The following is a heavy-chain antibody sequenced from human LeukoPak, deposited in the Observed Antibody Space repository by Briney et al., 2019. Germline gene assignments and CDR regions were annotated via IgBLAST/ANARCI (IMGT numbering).Heavy chain of an antibody. CDR1: GFTFNAFG. V-gene: IGHV3-48*01. D-gene: IGHD2-21*02. CDR2: IGTTSGAI. CDR3: ARFRTWGDKAFDY. J-gene: IGHJ4*02. Sequence: GGSLRLSCAASGFTFNAFGMNWVRQAPGKGLEWVSYIGTTSGAIYYADSVKGRFTTSRDSAKSSLYLQMNSLRAEDTAVYYCARFRTWGDKAFDYWGQGTLVTVSS.